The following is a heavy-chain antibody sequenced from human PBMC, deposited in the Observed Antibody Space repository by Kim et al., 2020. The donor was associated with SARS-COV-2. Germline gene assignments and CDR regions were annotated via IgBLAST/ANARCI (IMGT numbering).Heavy chain of an antibody. J-gene: IGHJ5*02. CDR1: GGPLNRAGFH. CDR2: IYYNGIT. Sequence: SETLSLTCTVSGGPLNRAGFHWNWIRQSPGRGLEWLGYIYYNGITYYNPSLQSRVSISVDTSKNIFSLKLRSVTVADTAVYLCARDVCVGETCHSFSSGWFDTWGQGMSVTVSS. CDR3: ARDVCVGETCHSFSSGWFDT. D-gene: IGHD2-21*01. V-gene: IGHV4-31*03.